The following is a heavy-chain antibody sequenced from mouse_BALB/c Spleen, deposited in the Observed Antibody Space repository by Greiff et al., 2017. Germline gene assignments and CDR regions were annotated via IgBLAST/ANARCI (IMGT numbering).Heavy chain of an antibody. J-gene: IGHJ4*01. CDR1: GFTFSSYT. D-gene: IGHD1-1*01. V-gene: IGHV5-6-4*01. CDR3: TRDRDYYGSTAYAMDY. CDR2: ISSGGSYT. Sequence: EVNVVESGGGLVKPGGSLKLSCAASGFTFSSYTMSWVRQTPEKRLEWVATISSGGSYTYYPDSVKGRFTISRDNAKNTLYLQISSLKSEDTAMYYCTRDRDYYGSTAYAMDYWGQGTSVTVSS.